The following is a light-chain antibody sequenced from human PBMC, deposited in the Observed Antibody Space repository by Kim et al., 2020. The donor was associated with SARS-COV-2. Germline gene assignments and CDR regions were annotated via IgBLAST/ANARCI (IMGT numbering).Light chain of an antibody. Sequence: ASVGYRVTITCRSSQDFSNYVAWCQQKPGKVPKVLIYSASALRSGVPSRFSGSGSGTDFTLTISSLQPEDVATYYCQNYDGAPWTFGQGTKVDIK. CDR3: QNYDGAPWT. V-gene: IGKV1-27*01. CDR1: QDFSNY. CDR2: SAS. J-gene: IGKJ1*01.